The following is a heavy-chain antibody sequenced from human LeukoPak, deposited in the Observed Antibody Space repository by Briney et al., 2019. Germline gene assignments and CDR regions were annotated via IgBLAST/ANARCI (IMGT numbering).Heavy chain of an antibody. Sequence: GGSLRLSCAASGFTFSSYAMHWVRQAPGKGLEWVAVISYDGSNKYYADSVKGRFTISRDNSKNTLHLQMNSLRPEDTALYYCANLIRYGGKGFWGQGTQVTVSS. CDR2: ISYDGSNK. CDR3: ANLIRYGGKGF. D-gene: IGHD4-23*01. CDR1: GFTFSSYA. J-gene: IGHJ4*02. V-gene: IGHV3-30-3*01.